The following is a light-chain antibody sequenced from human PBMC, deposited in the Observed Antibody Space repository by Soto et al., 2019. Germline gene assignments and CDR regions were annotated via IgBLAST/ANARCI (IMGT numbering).Light chain of an antibody. CDR2: DTS. CDR1: QSITTTS. V-gene: IGKV3-20*01. J-gene: IGKJ4*01. Sequence: ENVLTQSPGTLSLSPGERATLSCRASQSITTTSLAWYQQKPGQAVRLLIYDTSTRATAIPDRFSGGGSGADFTLTISRLGPEDFAVYYCQQYDSTPLTFGGGTKVDIK. CDR3: QQYDSTPLT.